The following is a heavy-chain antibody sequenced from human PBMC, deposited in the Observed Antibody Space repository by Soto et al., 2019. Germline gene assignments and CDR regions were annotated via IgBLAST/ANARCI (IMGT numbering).Heavy chain of an antibody. CDR1: GFTFSDPY. J-gene: IGHJ5*02. D-gene: IGHD6-19*01. Sequence: EVQLAESGGGLVQPGGSLRLSCGASGFTFSDPYMDWVRQAPGKGLEWVARIRNKGGFITEYAASVQGRFAVSRDDSKNSVFLQMTSLKTEDTALYYCAIPKRISSVWSYQCGQVTLVTVSS. CDR2: IRNKGGFIT. V-gene: IGHV3-72*01. CDR3: AIPKRISSVWSYQ.